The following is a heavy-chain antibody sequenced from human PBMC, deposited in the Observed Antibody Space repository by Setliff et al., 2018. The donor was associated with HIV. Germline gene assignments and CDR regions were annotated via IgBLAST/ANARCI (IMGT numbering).Heavy chain of an antibody. V-gene: IGHV4-39*01. J-gene: IGHJ3*02. CDR3: ARRRSCSYGSCYSSLEEVPFDI. D-gene: IGHD2-15*01. CDR2: IYYSGSA. Sequence: KTSETLSLTCTVSGGSITTSTFYWGWIRQPPGKGLEWIGSIYYSGSAYYSPSLKSRVTISVDTSKNQFSLKLSSVTAADTAVYYCARRRSCSYGSCYSSLEEVPFDIWGQGTLVTVSS. CDR1: GGSITTSTFY.